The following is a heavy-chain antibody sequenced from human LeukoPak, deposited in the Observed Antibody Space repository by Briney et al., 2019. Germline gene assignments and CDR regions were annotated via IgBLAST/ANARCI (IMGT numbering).Heavy chain of an antibody. CDR2: IYASGST. CDR1: AGSVSSYY. D-gene: IGHD2-2*02. J-gene: IGHJ6*03. CDR3: ARHHCSSTSCYSGYMDV. Sequence: KPSETLSLTCTVSAGSVSSYYWSWIRQPPGKGLEWIGYIYASGSTNYNPSLKSRVTISVDTSKNQFSLKLSSVTAADTAVYYCARHHCSSTSCYSGYMDVWGKGTTVTVSS. V-gene: IGHV4-4*09.